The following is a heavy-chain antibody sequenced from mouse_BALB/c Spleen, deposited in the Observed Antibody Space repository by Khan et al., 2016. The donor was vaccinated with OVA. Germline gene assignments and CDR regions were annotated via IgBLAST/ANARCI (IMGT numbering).Heavy chain of an antibody. CDR1: GFNIKDYY. CDR2: IDPENANT. V-gene: IGHV14-1*02. Sequence: VQLKQSGAELVRPGALVKLSCKASGFNIKDYYIHWVKQRPEQGLEWIGWIDPENANTIYDPKFLGKATITADTSSNTAYLQLSSLTSEDAAVYYCARDGYSPWFAYWGQGTLVTVSA. CDR3: ARDGYSPWFAY. D-gene: IGHD2-3*01. J-gene: IGHJ3*01.